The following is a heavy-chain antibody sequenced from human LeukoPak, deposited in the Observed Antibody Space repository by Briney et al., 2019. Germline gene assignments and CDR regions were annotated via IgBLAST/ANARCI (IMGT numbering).Heavy chain of an antibody. J-gene: IGHJ6*04. V-gene: IGHV4-38-2*01. Sequence: PSETLSLTCAVSGYSISSGYQWAWIRQSPGKGLEWIGSIYHSGSAHYNPSLKSRVNMSVDTSKNQISLKLSSVTAADTAVYYCARASGSYGSGSYYYYGMDVWGKGTTVTVSS. CDR3: ARASGSYGSGSYYYYGMDV. D-gene: IGHD3-10*01. CDR1: GYSISSGYQ. CDR2: IYHSGSA.